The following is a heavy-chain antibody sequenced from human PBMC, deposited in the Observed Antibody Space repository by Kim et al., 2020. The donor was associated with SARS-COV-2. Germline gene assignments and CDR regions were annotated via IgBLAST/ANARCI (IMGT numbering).Heavy chain of an antibody. V-gene: IGHV1-69*01. CDR3: AREGDGYALTYFDY. Sequence: AQKFQGRVTITADESTSTAYMELSSLRSEDTAVYYCAREGDGYALTYFDYWGQGTLVTVSS. D-gene: IGHD5-12*01. J-gene: IGHJ4*02.